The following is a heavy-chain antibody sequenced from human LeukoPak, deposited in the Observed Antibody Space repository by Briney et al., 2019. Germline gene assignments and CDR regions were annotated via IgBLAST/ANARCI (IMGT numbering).Heavy chain of an antibody. CDR3: ARQVERTTVLAAGY. Sequence: GESLQISCQTSGYSFTNYWSGWVRQMPGKGLEWMGIIYPGESDIRYSPSFQGQITISADKSINTAYLQWSSLKASDTAMYYCARQVERTTVLAAGYWGQGTLVTVSS. D-gene: IGHD4-17*01. CDR2: IYPGESDI. J-gene: IGHJ4*02. V-gene: IGHV5-51*01. CDR1: GYSFTNYW.